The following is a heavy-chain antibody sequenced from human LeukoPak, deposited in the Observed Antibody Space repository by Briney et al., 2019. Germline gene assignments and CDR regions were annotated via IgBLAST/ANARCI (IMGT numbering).Heavy chain of an antibody. CDR2: IYHSGST. D-gene: IGHD3-10*01. V-gene: IGHV4-4*02. CDR1: GGSISSSNW. J-gene: IGHJ6*03. Sequence: SETLSLTCAVSGGSISSSNWWSWIRQPPGKGLEWIGEIYHSGSTNYNPSLKSRVTISVDKSKTQFSLKLSSVTAADTAVYYCARERFGESHTYYYYMDVWGKGTTVTISS. CDR3: ARERFGESHTYYYYMDV.